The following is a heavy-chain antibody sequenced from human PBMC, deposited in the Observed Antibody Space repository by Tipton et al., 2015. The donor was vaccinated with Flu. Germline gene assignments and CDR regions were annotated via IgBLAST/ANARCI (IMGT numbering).Heavy chain of an antibody. CDR3: ARGPLLDL. CDR2: INHSGST. CDR1: GGSFSGYY. J-gene: IGHJ2*01. V-gene: IGHV4-34*01. D-gene: IGHD5/OR15-5a*01. Sequence: TLSLTCAVYGGSFSGYYWSWIRQPPGKGLEWIGEINHSGSTNYNPSLKSRVTVSVDTPKNQFSLKLSSVTAADTAVYYCARGPLLDLWGRGTLVTVSS.